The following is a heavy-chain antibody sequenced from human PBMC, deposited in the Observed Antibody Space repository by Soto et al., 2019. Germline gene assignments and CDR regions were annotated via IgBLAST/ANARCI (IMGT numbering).Heavy chain of an antibody. Sequence: GGSLRLSCAASGFIVSSNYMSWVRQAPGKGLEWVSVIYSGGSAYYADSVKGRFTISRDNSKNTLYLQMNSLRAEDTAVYYCASLLGAFDYWGQGTLVTVSS. V-gene: IGHV3-66*01. CDR3: ASLLGAFDY. CDR2: IYSGGSA. CDR1: GFIVSSNY. D-gene: IGHD1-26*01. J-gene: IGHJ4*02.